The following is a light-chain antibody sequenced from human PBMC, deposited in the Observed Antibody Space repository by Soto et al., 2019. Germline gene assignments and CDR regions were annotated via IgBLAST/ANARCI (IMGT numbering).Light chain of an antibody. V-gene: IGLV4-69*01. CDR3: QTWGTDIHVV. Sequence: QPVLTQSPSASASLGASVKLTCTLSSGHSSYAIAWHQQQPEKGPRYLMKLNSDGSHSKGDGIPDRFSGSSSGAERYLTISRLQSEDEADYYCQTWGTDIHVVFGGGTKLTVL. CDR1: SGHSSYA. CDR2: LNSDGSH. J-gene: IGLJ2*01.